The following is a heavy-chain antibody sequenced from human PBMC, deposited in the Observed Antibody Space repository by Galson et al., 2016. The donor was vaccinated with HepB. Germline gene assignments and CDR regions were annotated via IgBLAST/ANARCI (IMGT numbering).Heavy chain of an antibody. CDR2: IYYSGST. CDR1: GFTFSTYA. D-gene: IGHD6-19*01. J-gene: IGHJ5*02. CDR3: ARGGGSWLQWLVEGGGRFDP. V-gene: IGHV4-59*01. Sequence: LRLSCAASGFTFSTYAMSWVRQAPGKGLEWIGYIYYSGSTNYNNSLKSRVTISIDTSKNQVSLKLTSVTAADTAVYYCARGGGSWLQWLVEGGGRFDPWGQGTLVTVSS.